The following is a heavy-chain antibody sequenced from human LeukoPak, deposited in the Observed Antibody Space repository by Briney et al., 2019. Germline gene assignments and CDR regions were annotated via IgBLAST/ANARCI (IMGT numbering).Heavy chain of an antibody. J-gene: IGHJ3*02. CDR2: IYSGGST. CDR3: AKDLASVYDAFNI. Sequence: GGSLRLSCAASGFTVSNNYMTWVRQAPGKGLEWVSVIYSGGSTYYADSVKGRFTISRDNSKNSLYLEMNSMRTEDTALYYCAKDLASVYDAFNIWGQGTMVTVSS. CDR1: GFTVSNNY. V-gene: IGHV3-53*05.